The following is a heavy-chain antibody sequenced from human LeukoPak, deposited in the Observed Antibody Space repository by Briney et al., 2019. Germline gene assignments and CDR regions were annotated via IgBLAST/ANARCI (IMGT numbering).Heavy chain of an antibody. D-gene: IGHD6-19*01. CDR2: IYHSGGT. V-gene: IGHV4-4*02. CDR3: ARGRGSSGWSPYYFDY. CDR1: GGSISSSNW. J-gene: IGHJ4*02. Sequence: SETLSLTCAVSGGSISSSNWWSWVRQPPGKGLEWIGEIYHSGGTNYNPSLKSRVTISVDKSKNQFSLKLSSVTAADTAVYYCARGRGSSGWSPYYFDYWGQGTLVTVSS.